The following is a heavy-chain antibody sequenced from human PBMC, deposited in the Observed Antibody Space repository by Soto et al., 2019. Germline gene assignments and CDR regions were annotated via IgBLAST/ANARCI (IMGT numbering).Heavy chain of an antibody. CDR3: ARGRHVFGVIHFDH. CDR1: GASVSSHY. J-gene: IGHJ5*02. V-gene: IGHV4-59*02. CDR2: ISYSGST. Sequence: SETLSLTCTFSGASVSSHYWNWIRQSPGKGLEYIAYISYSGSTSYNPSLKSRVTISLDPSNNQFSLTLTSVTAADTAVYYCARGRHVFGVIHFDHWGQGTLVTVSS. D-gene: IGHD3-3*01.